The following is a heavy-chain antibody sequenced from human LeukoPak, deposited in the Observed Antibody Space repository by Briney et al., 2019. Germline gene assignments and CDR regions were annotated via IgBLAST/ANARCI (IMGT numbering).Heavy chain of an antibody. Sequence: SETLSLTCTVSGGSTSSYYWSWIRQPAGKRLEWIGRIYTSGSTNYNPSLKSRVTMSVDTSKNQFSLKLSSVTAADTAVYYCARRGGTYYEYYFNYGGKGTLVTVSS. CDR2: IYTSGST. V-gene: IGHV4-4*07. D-gene: IGHD1-26*01. J-gene: IGHJ4*02. CDR3: ARRGGTYYEYYFNY. CDR1: GGSTSSYY.